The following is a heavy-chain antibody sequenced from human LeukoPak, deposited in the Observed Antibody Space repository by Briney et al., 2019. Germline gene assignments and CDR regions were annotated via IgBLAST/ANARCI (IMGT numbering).Heavy chain of an antibody. CDR2: ISAYNGNT. J-gene: IGHJ4*02. CDR1: GGTFTSYG. V-gene: IGHV1-18*01. D-gene: IGHD3-22*01. Sequence: ASVKVSCKASGGTFTSYGISWVRQAPGQGLEWMGWISAYNGNTNYAQKLQGRVTMTTDTSTSTAYMELRSLRSDDTAVYYCARDRSDSSGYYFPLDYWGQGTLVTVSS. CDR3: ARDRSDSSGYYFPLDY.